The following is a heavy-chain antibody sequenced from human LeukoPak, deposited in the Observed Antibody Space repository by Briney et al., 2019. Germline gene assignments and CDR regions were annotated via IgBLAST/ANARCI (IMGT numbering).Heavy chain of an antibody. CDR1: GFTFSSYG. J-gene: IGHJ4*02. V-gene: IGHV3-30*02. CDR3: ARSNYDFWSGYRIYYFDY. D-gene: IGHD3-3*01. CDR2: IRYDGSNK. Sequence: GGSLRLSCAASGFTFSSYGMHWVRQAPGKGLEWVAFIRYDGSNKYYADSVKGRFTISRDNSKNTLYLQMNSLRAEDTAVYYCARSNYDFWSGYRIYYFDYWGQGTLVTVSS.